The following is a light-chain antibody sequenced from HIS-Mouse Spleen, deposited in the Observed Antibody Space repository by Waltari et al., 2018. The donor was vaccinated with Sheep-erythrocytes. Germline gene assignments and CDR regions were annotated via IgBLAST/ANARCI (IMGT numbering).Light chain of an antibody. CDR3: QVWDSSSDHVV. CDR2: DDS. Sequence: SYVLTQPPSVSVAPGQTARITCWGTNLGSNSVHWYQQKPGQAPGLVVYDDSDRPSGIPERFSGSNSGNTATLTISRVEAGDEADYYCQVWDSSSDHVVFGGGTKLTVL. V-gene: IGLV3-21*02. CDR1: NLGSNS. J-gene: IGLJ2*01.